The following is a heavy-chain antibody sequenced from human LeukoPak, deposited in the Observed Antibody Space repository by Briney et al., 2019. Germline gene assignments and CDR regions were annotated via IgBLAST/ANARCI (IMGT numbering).Heavy chain of an antibody. CDR2: IYPGDSDT. CDR1: GSSFTSYW. J-gene: IGHJ4*02. Sequence: GASLKISCKGSGSSFTSYWIGWVRQMPGKGLEWMGIIYPGDSDTRYSPSFQGQVTISADKSISTAYLQWSSLKASETAMYYCARSITMIADYWGQGTLVTVSS. D-gene: IGHD3-22*01. CDR3: ARSITMIADY. V-gene: IGHV5-51*01.